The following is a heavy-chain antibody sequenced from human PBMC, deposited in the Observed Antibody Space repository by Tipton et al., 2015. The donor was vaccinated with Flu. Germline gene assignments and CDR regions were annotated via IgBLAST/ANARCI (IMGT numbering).Heavy chain of an antibody. J-gene: IGHJ4*02. CDR1: GGSISSSSFY. CDR3: ARDPTTGVLVSPRVGYFVY. Sequence: TLSLTCTVSGGSISSSSFYWGWIRQPPVKGLEWIGSIYYSGSTYYNSSLKSRVTISVDTSKNQFSLKLSSVTAADTAVYYCARDPTTGVLVSPRVGYFVYWGQGTRVTVS. CDR2: IYYSGST. D-gene: IGHD4-23*01. V-gene: IGHV4-39*07.